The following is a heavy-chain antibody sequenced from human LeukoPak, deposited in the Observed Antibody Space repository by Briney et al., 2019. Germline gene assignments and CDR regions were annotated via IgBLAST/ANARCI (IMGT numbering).Heavy chain of an antibody. CDR2: FHPKDADM. J-gene: IGHJ3*02. CDR1: GYSVTEVA. CDR3: AGINDYGDPTGAFDI. Sequence: ASVKVSCKVSGYSVTEVAIHWVRQTPGEGLEWMGGFHPKDADMIYAQKFQGRVTMTQDTSTDTVYMEVSSLRSEDTAVYYCAGINDYGDPTGAFDIWGQGTMVTVSS. V-gene: IGHV1-24*01. D-gene: IGHD4-17*01.